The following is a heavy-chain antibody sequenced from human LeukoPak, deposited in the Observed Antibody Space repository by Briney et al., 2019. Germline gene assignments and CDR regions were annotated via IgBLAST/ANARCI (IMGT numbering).Heavy chain of an antibody. D-gene: IGHD5-12*01. V-gene: IGHV1-69*05. CDR1: GGTFSSYA. CDR3: ASVANHYYYYMDV. J-gene: IGHJ6*03. CDR2: IIPIFGTA. Sequence: SVKVSCKASGGTFSSYAISWVRQAPGQGLEWMGGIIPIFGTANYAQKFQGRVTITTDESTSTAYMELSSLRSEDTAVYYCASVANHYYYYMDVWGKGTTVTVSS.